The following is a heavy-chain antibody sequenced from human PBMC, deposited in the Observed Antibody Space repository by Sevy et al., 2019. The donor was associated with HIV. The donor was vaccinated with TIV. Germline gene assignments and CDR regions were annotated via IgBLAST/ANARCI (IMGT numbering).Heavy chain of an antibody. J-gene: IGHJ4*02. D-gene: IGHD2-15*01. Sequence: GSLRLSCAASGFSFSSFWMSWVRQSPGKGLEWVVNIKEDGGEKYYVDSVKGRFTISRDNAKNSLYLQMNSLRAEDTAVYYCAREGQWSHPGDYWGQGTLVTVSS. V-gene: IGHV3-7*01. CDR3: AREGQWSHPGDY. CDR2: IKEDGGEK. CDR1: GFSFSSFW.